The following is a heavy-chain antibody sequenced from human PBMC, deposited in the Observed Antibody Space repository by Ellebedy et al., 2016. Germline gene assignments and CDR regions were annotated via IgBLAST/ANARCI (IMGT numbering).Heavy chain of an antibody. Sequence: GESLKISXAVSGFTFTSYSMKWVRQAPGKGLEWVSHIDSSSGNIVYTDSVKGRFTISRDNARSSLYLQMNSLRDDDTAVYYCAKVGVAASLDNWFDCWGQGTLVTVSS. CDR3: AKVGVAASLDNWFDC. CDR1: GFTFTSYS. J-gene: IGHJ5*01. V-gene: IGHV3-48*02. CDR2: IDSSSGNI. D-gene: IGHD2-15*01.